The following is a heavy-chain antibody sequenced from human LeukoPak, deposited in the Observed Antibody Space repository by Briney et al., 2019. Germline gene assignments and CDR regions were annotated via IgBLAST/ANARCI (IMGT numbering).Heavy chain of an antibody. D-gene: IGHD6-13*01. CDR3: ATSSSSWSIFDY. CDR1: GYTFTGYY. CDR2: INPNSGGT. J-gene: IGHJ4*02. Sequence: ASVKVSCKASGYTFTGYYMHWVRQAPGQGLEWMGWINPNSGGTNYAQKFQGRVTMTRDTSISTAYMELSRLRSDDTAVYYCATSSSSWSIFDYWGQGTLVTVSS. V-gene: IGHV1-2*02.